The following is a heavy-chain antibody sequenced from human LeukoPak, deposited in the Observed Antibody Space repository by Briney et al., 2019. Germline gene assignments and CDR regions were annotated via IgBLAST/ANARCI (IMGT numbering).Heavy chain of an antibody. CDR2: INHSGST. Sequence: PSETLSLTCAVYGGSFSGYYWSWIRQPPGKGLEWIGEINHSGSTNYNPSLKSRVTISVDTSKNQFSLKLSSVTAADTAVYYCARRGRGWYLEWGQGTLVTVSS. CDR1: GGSFSGYY. D-gene: IGHD6-19*01. V-gene: IGHV4-34*01. CDR3: ARRGRGWYLE. J-gene: IGHJ4*02.